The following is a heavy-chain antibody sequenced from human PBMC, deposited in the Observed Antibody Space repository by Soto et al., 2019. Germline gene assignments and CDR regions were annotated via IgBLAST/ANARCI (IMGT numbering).Heavy chain of an antibody. CDR2: INAGNGNT. J-gene: IGHJ6*02. Sequence: ASVKVSCKASGYTFTSYAMHWVRQAPGQRLEWMGWINAGNGNTKYSQKFQGRVTITRDTSASTAYMELSSLRSEDTAVYYCAGWEEIAARTPGMDVWGQGTTVTVSS. CDR3: AGWEEIAARTPGMDV. D-gene: IGHD6-6*01. CDR1: GYTFTSYA. V-gene: IGHV1-3*01.